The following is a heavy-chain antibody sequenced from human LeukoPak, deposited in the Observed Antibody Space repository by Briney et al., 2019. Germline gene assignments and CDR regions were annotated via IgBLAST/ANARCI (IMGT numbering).Heavy chain of an antibody. CDR2: IYYSGST. J-gene: IGHJ4*02. V-gene: IGHV4-39*07. Sequence: SETLSLTCTVSGGSISSSSYYWGWIRQPPGKGLEWIGSIYYSGSTYYNPSLKSRVTISVDTSKNQFSLKLSSVTAADTAVYYCARDYYDSSGYQRYFDYWGQGTLVTVSS. D-gene: IGHD3-22*01. CDR3: ARDYYDSSGYQRYFDY. CDR1: GGSISSSSYY.